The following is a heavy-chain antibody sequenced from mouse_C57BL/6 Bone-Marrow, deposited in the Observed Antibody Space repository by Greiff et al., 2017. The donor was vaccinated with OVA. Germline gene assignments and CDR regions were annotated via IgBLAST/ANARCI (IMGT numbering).Heavy chain of an antibody. CDR1: GYAFTNYL. V-gene: IGHV1-54*01. CDR2: INTGSGGT. J-gene: IGHJ2*01. CDR3: ARGDSGYFDY. Sequence: VQLQQSGAELVRPGTSVKVSCKASGYAFTNYLIEWVKQRPGQGLEWIGVINTGSGGTNYNEKFKGKATLTADKSSSTAYMQLSSLTSEDSAVYFCARGDSGYFDYWGQGTTLTVSS.